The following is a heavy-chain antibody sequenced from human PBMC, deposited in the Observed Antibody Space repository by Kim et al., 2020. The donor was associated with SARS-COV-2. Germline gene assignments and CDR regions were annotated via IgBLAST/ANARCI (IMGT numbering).Heavy chain of an antibody. CDR3: ARGDSSSWYRGNAEYFQH. D-gene: IGHD6-13*01. CDR1: GDSVSSNSAA. Sequence: SQTLSLTCAISGDSVSSNSAAWNWIRQSPSRGLEWLGRTYYRTKWYNDYAVSVKSRITIKPDTSQNQFSMQLNSVTPEDTAVYYCARGDSSSWYRGNAEYFQHWGQGTLVTVSS. V-gene: IGHV6-1*01. J-gene: IGHJ1*01. CDR2: TYYRTKWYN.